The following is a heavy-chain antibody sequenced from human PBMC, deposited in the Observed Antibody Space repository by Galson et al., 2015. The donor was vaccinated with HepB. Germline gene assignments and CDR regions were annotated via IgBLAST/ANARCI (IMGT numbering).Heavy chain of an antibody. J-gene: IGHJ4*02. Sequence: SLRLSCAASGFTFSGSAMHWVRQASGKGLEWVGRIRSKANSYATAYAAPVKGRFTISRDDSKNTAYLQMNSLKTEDTAVYYCTRGYCSGGSCSMQDYWGQGTLVTVSS. CDR1: GFTFSGSA. V-gene: IGHV3-73*01. D-gene: IGHD2-15*01. CDR2: IRSKANSYAT. CDR3: TRGYCSGGSCSMQDY.